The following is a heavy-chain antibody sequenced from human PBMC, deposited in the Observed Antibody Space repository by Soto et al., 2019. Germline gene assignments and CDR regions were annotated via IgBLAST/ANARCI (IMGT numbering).Heavy chain of an antibody. V-gene: IGHV3-74*01. Sequence: PGGSLRLSCAASGFTFSSYWMHWVRQAPGKGLVWVSRINSDGSSTSYADSVKGRFTISRDNAKNTLYLQMNRLRAEDTAVYYCARDRIAVAGLDYWGQGTLVTVSS. J-gene: IGHJ4*02. D-gene: IGHD6-19*01. CDR3: ARDRIAVAGLDY. CDR2: INSDGSST. CDR1: GFTFSSYW.